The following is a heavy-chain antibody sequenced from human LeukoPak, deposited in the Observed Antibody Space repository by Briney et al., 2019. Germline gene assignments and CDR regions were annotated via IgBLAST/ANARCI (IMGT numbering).Heavy chain of an antibody. V-gene: IGHV1-2*02. CDR3: ARDGSNGYDY. D-gene: IGHD2-15*01. Sequence: WASVKVSFKASGYTFSGYYMHWLRQAPAQGLEWMGWINPNNGGTNYEQKFQGRVTMTRDTSISTVYMELSSLRSDDTAVYYCARDGSNGYDYWAQETLVTVSS. CDR2: INPNNGGT. J-gene: IGHJ4*02. CDR1: GYTFSGYY.